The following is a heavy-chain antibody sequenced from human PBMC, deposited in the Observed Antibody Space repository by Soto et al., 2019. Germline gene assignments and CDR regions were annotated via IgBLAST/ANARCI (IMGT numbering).Heavy chain of an antibody. Sequence: GGSLRLSCAATGFTYSNYGMTWVRQAPGKGLEWVANIRQDGTEECNVDSVRGRFTVSRDNAKNLVYLQMNSLRAEDTAIYYCARDPPGSGPNFDYWGQGALVTVSS. V-gene: IGHV3-7*01. D-gene: IGHD1-1*01. CDR2: IRQDGTEE. CDR1: GFTYSNYG. J-gene: IGHJ4*02. CDR3: ARDPPGSGPNFDY.